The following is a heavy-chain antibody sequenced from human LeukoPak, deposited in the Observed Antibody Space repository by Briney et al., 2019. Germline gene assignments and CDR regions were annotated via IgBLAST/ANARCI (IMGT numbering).Heavy chain of an antibody. V-gene: IGHV4-34*01. CDR3: ARGRGFDY. CDR2: INHSGST. D-gene: IGHD3-10*01. J-gene: IGHJ4*02. CDR1: GGSFRGYY. Sequence: SETLSLTCAVYGGSFRGYYWSWIRQPPGKGLEGMGGINHSGSTNYNPSLKRRVTISVDPSKQPSSLTLSSVTAADTAVYYCARGRGFDYWGQGTLVTVSS.